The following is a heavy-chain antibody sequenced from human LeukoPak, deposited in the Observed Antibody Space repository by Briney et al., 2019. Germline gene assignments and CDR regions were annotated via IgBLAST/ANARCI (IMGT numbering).Heavy chain of an antibody. CDR3: ARRGEIFYGSGIVPFFDY. J-gene: IGHJ4*02. V-gene: IGHV3-20*01. CDR2: INWNGGST. D-gene: IGHD3-10*01. Sequence: PGGSLRLSCAASGFTFDDYGMSWVRQAPGKGLEWVSGINWNGGSTGYADSVKGRFTISRDNAKNSLYLQMNRLRAEDTALYHCARRGEIFYGSGIVPFFDYWGQGTLVTVSS. CDR1: GFTFDDYG.